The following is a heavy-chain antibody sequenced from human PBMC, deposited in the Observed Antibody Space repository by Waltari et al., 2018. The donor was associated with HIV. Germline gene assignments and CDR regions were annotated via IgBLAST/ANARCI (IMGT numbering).Heavy chain of an antibody. CDR1: GYSLPDFD. J-gene: IGHJ4*02. D-gene: IGHD3-3*01. V-gene: IGHV1-8*02. Sequence: VQLVQSVAVIKKPRASVRVSCRASGYSLPDFDIHWARRAPGRGLGLVGWMNPGNGDAGYGHKFKGRVTLTRDTTTDTAYMDVTNLKSEDTAIYYCTKGRRGALFGDEWGQGTLVTVSS. CDR3: TKGRRGALFGDE. CDR2: MNPGNGDA.